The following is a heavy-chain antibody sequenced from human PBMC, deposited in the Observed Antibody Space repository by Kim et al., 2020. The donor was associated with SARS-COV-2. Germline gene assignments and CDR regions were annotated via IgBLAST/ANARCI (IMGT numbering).Heavy chain of an antibody. J-gene: IGHJ4*02. CDR1: GFSFENYW. V-gene: IGHV3-7*01. CDR3: AKDSVRAIDYATPAY. D-gene: IGHD3-10*01. Sequence: GGSLRLSCVASGFSFENYWMSWVRQAPGKGLEWVANIQEDGSQKFYVDSVKGRFTISRENAKKSLYLQMNSLRVDDTAVYYFAKDSVRAIDYATPAYWGQGTLVTVSS. CDR2: IQEDGSQK.